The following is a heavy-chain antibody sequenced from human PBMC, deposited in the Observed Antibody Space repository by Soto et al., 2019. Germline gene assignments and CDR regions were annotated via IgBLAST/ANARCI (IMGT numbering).Heavy chain of an antibody. D-gene: IGHD6-19*01. CDR2: ISYEGSNE. J-gene: IGHJ5*02. CDR3: AKSLAVAAGWFDP. V-gene: IGHV3-30*18. CDR1: GFTFNTYG. Sequence: QAQLVESGGGVVQPGTSLRLSCAASGFTFNTYGMHWVRQAPGKGVEWVAFISYEGSNEYYADSVKGRFTISRDNSKNTVFLQMNSLRGEDTAVYYCAKSLAVAAGWFDPWGQGALVTVSS.